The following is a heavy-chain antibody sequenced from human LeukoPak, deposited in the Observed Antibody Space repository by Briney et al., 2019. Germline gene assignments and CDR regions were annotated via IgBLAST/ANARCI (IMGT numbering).Heavy chain of an antibody. CDR1: GFIFSKSW. J-gene: IGHJ4*02. V-gene: IGHV3-7*01. Sequence: GGSLRLSCAASGFIFSKSWMSWVRQAPGKGLEWVANIKEDGSEKYYVDSVKGRFIISRDNGENSLYLQMNSLRAEDTAVYYCARDKTQGDISGSILEDWGRGTLATVSS. CDR3: ARDKTQGDISGSILED. CDR2: IKEDGSEK. D-gene: IGHD3-10*01.